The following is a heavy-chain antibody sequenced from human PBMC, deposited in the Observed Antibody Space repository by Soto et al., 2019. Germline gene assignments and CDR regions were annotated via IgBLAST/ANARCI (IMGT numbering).Heavy chain of an antibody. Sequence: QVQLVQSGAEVMKPGSSVKVSCKASGGTFSSYAISWVRQAPGQGLEWMGGIIPIFGTANYAQKFQGRVTITADESTSTAYMEQSSLRSEDRAVYYCAGANGYYYGSGSYYSFYGMDVWGQGPTVTVSS. CDR1: GGTFSSYA. J-gene: IGHJ6*02. D-gene: IGHD3-10*01. CDR3: AGANGYYYGSGSYYSFYGMDV. V-gene: IGHV1-69*01. CDR2: IIPIFGTA.